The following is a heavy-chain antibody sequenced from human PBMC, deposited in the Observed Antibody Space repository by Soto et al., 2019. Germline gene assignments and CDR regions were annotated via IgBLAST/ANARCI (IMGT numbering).Heavy chain of an antibody. D-gene: IGHD3-9*01. CDR3: ARLTGILTAYSPRIMYFSGMDV. CDR1: GFSLSTSGMG. V-gene: IGHV2-70*01. J-gene: IGHJ6*04. CDR2: IDWDDEK. Sequence: SGPTLVNPTQTLTLTCTFSGFSLSTSGMGVSWIRQPPGKALEWLALIDWDDEKYYSTSLKTRLTISKDTSKNQVVLIMTNMDPVDTATYYCARLTGILTAYSPRIMYFSGMDVWGKGTTFTVPS.